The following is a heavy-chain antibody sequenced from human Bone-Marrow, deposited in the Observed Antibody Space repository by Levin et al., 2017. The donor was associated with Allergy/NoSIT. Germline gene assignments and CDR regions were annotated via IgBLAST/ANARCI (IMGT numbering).Heavy chain of an antibody. CDR3: AKDMDLGELSPYIDS. D-gene: IGHD3-16*02. J-gene: IGHJ4*02. CDR1: GFTFDDYA. V-gene: IGHV3-9*01. CDR2: LSWNGGAK. Sequence: GGSLRLSCAASGFTFDDYAMHWVRQAPGKGLEWVSGLSWNGGAKGYADSVKGRFTISRDNAKNSLYLQMSSLRKEDTALYYCAKDMDLGELSPYIDSWGQGILVTVSS.